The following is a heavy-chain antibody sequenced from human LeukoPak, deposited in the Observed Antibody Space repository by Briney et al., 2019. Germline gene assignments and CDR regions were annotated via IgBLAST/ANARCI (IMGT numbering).Heavy chain of an antibody. V-gene: IGHV1-2*02. D-gene: IGHD5-24*01. Sequence: ASVKVSCKAPGYTFTGYYMHWVRQAPGQGLEWMGWINPNSGGTNYAQKFQGRVTMTRDTSISTAYMELSRLRSDDTAVYYCARSTRDGYTDGYWGQGTLVTVSS. CDR2: INPNSGGT. CDR3: ARSTRDGYTDGY. CDR1: GYTFTGYY. J-gene: IGHJ4*02.